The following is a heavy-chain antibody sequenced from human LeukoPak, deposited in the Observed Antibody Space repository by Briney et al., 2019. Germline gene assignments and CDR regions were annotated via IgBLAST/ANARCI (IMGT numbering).Heavy chain of an antibody. CDR1: GDSISSSSYY. CDR3: ARLTVATTYFDY. V-gene: IGHV4-39*01. J-gene: IGHJ4*02. D-gene: IGHD5-12*01. Sequence: PSETLSLTCTVSGDSISSSSYYWGWIRQPPGKGLEWIGSISYIGSTYYNPSLKSRVTISVDTSKNQFSLNLSSVTAADTAMYYCARLTVATTYFDYWGQGTLVTVSS. CDR2: ISYIGST.